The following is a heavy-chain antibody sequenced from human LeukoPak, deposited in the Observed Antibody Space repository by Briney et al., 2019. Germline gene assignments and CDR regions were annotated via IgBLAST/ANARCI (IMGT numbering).Heavy chain of an antibody. Sequence: ASVKVSCKASGYTFTSYGISWVRQAPGHGLEWMGWISAYNGNTNYAQKLQGRVTMTTDTATSTAYMELRSLRSDDAAVYYCARVPGVWWSYRYPYYYYYMDVWGKGTTVTISS. CDR1: GYTFTSYG. CDR2: ISAYNGNT. CDR3: ARVPGVWWSYRYPYYYYYMDV. J-gene: IGHJ6*03. D-gene: IGHD3-16*02. V-gene: IGHV1-18*01.